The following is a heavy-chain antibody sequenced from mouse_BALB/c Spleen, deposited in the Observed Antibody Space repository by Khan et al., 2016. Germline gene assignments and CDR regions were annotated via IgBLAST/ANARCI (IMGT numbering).Heavy chain of an antibody. CDR3: ATWVYYRSAFAY. CDR2: ISHSGDS. D-gene: IGHD1-2*01. CDR1: GDSITSGP. Sequence: EVQLQESGPSLAKPSQTLSLTCSVTGDSITSGPWNWIRKFPGNKFDFMGYISHSGDSYYNPSLKSRISITSDTSKNQYYLQLNSVSTAATATYSCATWVYYRSAFAYWGQGPLFTVSA. J-gene: IGHJ3*01. V-gene: IGHV3-8*02.